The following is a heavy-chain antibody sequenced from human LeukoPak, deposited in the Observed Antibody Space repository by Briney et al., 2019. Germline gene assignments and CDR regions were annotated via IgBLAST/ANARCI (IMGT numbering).Heavy chain of an antibody. CDR3: ARSGYCSGGSCYIGRAFDI. CDR1: GGSISSYY. V-gene: IGHV4-59*01. Sequence: PSETLSLTCTVSGGSISSYYWSRIRQPPGKGLEWIGYIYYSGSTNYNPSLKSRVTISVDTSKNQFSLKLSSVTAADTAVYYCARSGYCSGGSCYIGRAFDIWGQGTMVTVSS. D-gene: IGHD2-15*01. J-gene: IGHJ3*02. CDR2: IYYSGST.